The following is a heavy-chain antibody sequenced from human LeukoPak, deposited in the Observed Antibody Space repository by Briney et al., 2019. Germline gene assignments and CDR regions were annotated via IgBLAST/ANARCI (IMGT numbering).Heavy chain of an antibody. Sequence: GASVKVSCRASGYAFTDYYIHWVRQAPGQGLEWVGRINPNSGVTIYAQKFQGRVSMTRATSITTVYMDLSGLRSDDTAIYFCSRGDTPMVTPDYWGQGTLVTVSS. CDR3: SRGDTPMVTPDY. D-gene: IGHD5-18*01. CDR2: INPNSGVT. CDR1: GYAFTDYY. V-gene: IGHV1-2*06. J-gene: IGHJ4*02.